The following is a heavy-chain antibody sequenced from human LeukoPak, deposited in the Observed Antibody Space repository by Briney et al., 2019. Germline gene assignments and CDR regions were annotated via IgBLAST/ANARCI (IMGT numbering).Heavy chain of an antibody. D-gene: IGHD2-2*01. CDR3: ARDHADIVVVPAAILNPYNWFDP. Sequence: ASVKVSCKASGGTFSSYTISWVRQAPGQGLEWMGRIILILGIANYAQKFQGSVTITADESTSTAYMELSSLRSEDTAVYYCARDHADIVVVPAAILNPYNWFDPWGQGTLVTVSS. V-gene: IGHV1-69*04. CDR1: GGTFSSYT. CDR2: IILILGIA. J-gene: IGHJ5*02.